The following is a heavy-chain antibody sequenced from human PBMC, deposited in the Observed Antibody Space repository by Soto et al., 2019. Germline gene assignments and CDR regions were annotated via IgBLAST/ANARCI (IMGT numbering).Heavy chain of an antibody. CDR2: ISGSGGST. V-gene: IGHV3-23*01. CDR3: EKDYWFVVLAAIDY. CDR1: GFPFCSYS. J-gene: IGHJ4*02. Sequence: GRSLRLSCAASGFPFCSYSLSWVRQAPGKGLEWVSAISGSGGSTYYADSVKGRVTISRDNSKKTLYMQMNSLSADDKSVYYCEKDYWFVVLAAIDYWGQGT. D-gene: IGHD2-2*01.